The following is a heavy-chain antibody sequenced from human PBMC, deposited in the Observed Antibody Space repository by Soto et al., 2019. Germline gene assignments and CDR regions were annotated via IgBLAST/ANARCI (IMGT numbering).Heavy chain of an antibody. J-gene: IGHJ4*02. CDR3: AREMGYGSGRFDY. Sequence: SETLSLTCTVSGGSISSGDYYWSWIRQPPGKGLEWIGYIYYSGNTYYNPSLKSRVTISVDTSKNQFSLKLTSVTAADTAVYYCAREMGYGSGRFDYWGQGTLVTVSS. V-gene: IGHV4-30-4*01. CDR1: GGSISSGDYY. CDR2: IYYSGNT. D-gene: IGHD3-10*01.